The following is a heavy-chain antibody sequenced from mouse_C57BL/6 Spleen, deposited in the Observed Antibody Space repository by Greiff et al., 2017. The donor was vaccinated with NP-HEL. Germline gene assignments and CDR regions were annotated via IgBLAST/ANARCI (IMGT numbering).Heavy chain of an antibody. CDR2: IYPGSGNT. CDR1: GYTFTDYY. CDR3: ARDHYGSSYDY. J-gene: IGHJ2*01. D-gene: IGHD1-1*01. V-gene: IGHV1-76*01. Sequence: VQLQQSGAELVRPGASVKLSCKASGYTFTDYYINWVKQRPGQGLEWIARIYPGSGNTYYNEKFKGKATLTAEKSSSTAYMQLSSLTSEDSAVYFCARDHYGSSYDYWGQGTTLTVSS.